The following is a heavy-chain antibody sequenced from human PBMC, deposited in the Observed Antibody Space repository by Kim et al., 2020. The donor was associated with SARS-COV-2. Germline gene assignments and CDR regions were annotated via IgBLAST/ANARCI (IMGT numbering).Heavy chain of an antibody. D-gene: IGHD5-12*01. Sequence: ASVKVSCKASGYTFTGYYMHWVRQAPGQGLEWMGRINPNIGGTNYAQKFQGRVTMTRDTSISTAYMGLIRLRSDDTAEYYCPRDGYSGAGDAFDIWGQGT. CDR2: INPNIGGT. CDR1: GYTFTGYY. V-gene: IGHV1-2*06. J-gene: IGHJ3*02. CDR3: PRDGYSGAGDAFDI.